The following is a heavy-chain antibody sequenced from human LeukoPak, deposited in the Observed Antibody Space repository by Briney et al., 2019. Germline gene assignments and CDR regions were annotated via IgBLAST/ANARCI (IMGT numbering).Heavy chain of an antibody. V-gene: IGHV4-34*01. Sequence: SETLSLTCAVYGGSFSGYYWSWICQPPGKGLEWIGEINHSGSTNYNPSLKSRVTISVDTSKNQFSLKLSSVTAADTAVYYCARRSSSWYQVIDYWGQGALVTVSS. CDR2: INHSGST. CDR3: ARRSSSWYQVIDY. CDR1: GGSFSGYY. J-gene: IGHJ4*02. D-gene: IGHD6-13*01.